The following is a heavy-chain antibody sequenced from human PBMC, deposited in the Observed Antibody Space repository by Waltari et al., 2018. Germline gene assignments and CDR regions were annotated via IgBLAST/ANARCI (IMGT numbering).Heavy chain of an antibody. CDR3: AHSRIGYCSSTSCPHDYYYMDV. CDR2: IYWNDDK. CDR1: GFSLSTSGVG. V-gene: IGHV2-5*01. J-gene: IGHJ6*03. Sequence: QITLKESGPTLVKPTQTLTLTCTFSGFSLSTSGVGVGWIRQPPGKALEWLALIYWNDDKRYSPSLKSRLNITKHTSKNQVVPTMTNMDPVDTATYYCAHSRIGYCSSTSCPHDYYYMDVWGKGTTVTISS. D-gene: IGHD2-2*01.